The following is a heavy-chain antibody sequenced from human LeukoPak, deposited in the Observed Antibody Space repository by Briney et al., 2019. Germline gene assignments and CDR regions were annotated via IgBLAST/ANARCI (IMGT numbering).Heavy chain of an antibody. V-gene: IGHV1-2*02. CDR2: INPNSGGT. Sequence: VASVKVSCKASGYTFTGYYMHWVRQAPGQGLEWMGWINPNSGGTNYAQKFQGRVTMTRDTSISTAYMELSRLRSDDTAVYYCARVTVSGSYWLLDYWGQGTLVTVSS. J-gene: IGHJ4*02. CDR1: GYTFTGYY. CDR3: ARVTVSGSYWLLDY. D-gene: IGHD3-10*01.